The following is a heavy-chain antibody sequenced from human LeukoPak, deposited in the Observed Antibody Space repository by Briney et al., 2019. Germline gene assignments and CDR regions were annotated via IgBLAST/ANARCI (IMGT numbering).Heavy chain of an antibody. CDR2: IRYDGSNK. CDR3: ARDGRVATITRYYYYMDV. V-gene: IGHV3-30*02. Sequence: GGSLRLSCAASGFTFSSYVMHWVRQAPGKGLEWVAFIRYDGSNKYYADSVKGRFTISRDNAKNSLYLQMNSLRAEDTAVYYCARDGRVATITRYYYYMDVWGKGTTVTVSS. D-gene: IGHD5-12*01. J-gene: IGHJ6*03. CDR1: GFTFSSYV.